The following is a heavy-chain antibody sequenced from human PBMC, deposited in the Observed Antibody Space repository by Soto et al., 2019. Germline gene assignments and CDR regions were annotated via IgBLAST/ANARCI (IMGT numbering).Heavy chain of an antibody. J-gene: IGHJ3*02. V-gene: IGHV3-30*18. Sequence: GGSLRLSCAASGFMFNAYGMHWVRQAPGNGLEWVAVISFDGRSQYYEESVKGRFTISRDNSKNTLYLQMHNLRAEDTGVYFCVKAGTMAGTGTTPRSFDIWGRGTMVTVS. CDR1: GFMFNAYG. CDR2: ISFDGRSQ. CDR3: VKAGTMAGTGTTPRSFDI. D-gene: IGHD1-1*01.